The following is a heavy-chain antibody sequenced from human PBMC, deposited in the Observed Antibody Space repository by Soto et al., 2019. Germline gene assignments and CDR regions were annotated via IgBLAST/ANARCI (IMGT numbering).Heavy chain of an antibody. J-gene: IGHJ5*02. D-gene: IGHD3-10*01. CDR2: IGGSGHST. CDR3: VKGLSGSGAYNWFDP. Sequence: EVQLLESGGGLVQPGGSLRLSCATSRFAFSSYAMSWVRQAPGKGLEWVSAIGGSGHSTFYADSVRGRFTISRDNSKNTLYLQMDSLRAEDTAFYYCVKGLSGSGAYNWFDPWGQGTLVTVSS. V-gene: IGHV3-23*01. CDR1: RFAFSSYA.